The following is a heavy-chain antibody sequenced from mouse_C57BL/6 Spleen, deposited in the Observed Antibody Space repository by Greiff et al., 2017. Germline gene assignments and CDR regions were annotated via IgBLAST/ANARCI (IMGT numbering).Heavy chain of an antibody. CDR2: IRNKANNHAT. Sequence: EVKLMESGGGLVQPGGSMKLSCAASGFTFSDAWMDWVRQSPEKGLEWVAEIRNKANNHATYYAESVKGRFTISRDDSKSSVYLQMNSLRAEDTGIYYCTRLWLRRHYFDYWGQGTTLTVSS. J-gene: IGHJ2*01. D-gene: IGHD2-2*01. CDR3: TRLWLRRHYFDY. V-gene: IGHV6-6*01. CDR1: GFTFSDAW.